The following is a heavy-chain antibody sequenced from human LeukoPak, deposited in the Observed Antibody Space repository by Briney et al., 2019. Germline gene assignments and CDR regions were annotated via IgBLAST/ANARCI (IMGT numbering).Heavy chain of an antibody. J-gene: IGHJ4*02. Sequence: PSETLSLTCTVSGGSISSSSYYWGWIRQPPGKGLEWIGSIYYSGSTYYNPSLKSRVTISVDTSKNQFTLKLSSVTAADTAVYYCARLAYYDSSGYPFDYWGQGTLVTVSS. CDR1: GGSISSSSYY. D-gene: IGHD3-22*01. CDR2: IYYSGST. CDR3: ARLAYYDSSGYPFDY. V-gene: IGHV4-39*01.